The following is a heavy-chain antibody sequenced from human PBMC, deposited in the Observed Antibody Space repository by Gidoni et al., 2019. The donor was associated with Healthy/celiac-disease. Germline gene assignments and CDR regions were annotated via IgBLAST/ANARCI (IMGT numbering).Heavy chain of an antibody. Sequence: QLQLQESGPGLVKPSETLSLTCTVSGGSISSSSYYWGWIRQPPGKGLEWIGSIYYSGSTYYNPSLKSRVIISVDTSKNQFSLKLSSVTAADTAVYYCARKDTAMVTDYWGQGTLVTVSS. D-gene: IGHD5-18*01. CDR2: IYYSGST. CDR3: ARKDTAMVTDY. CDR1: GGSISSSSYY. V-gene: IGHV4-39*07. J-gene: IGHJ4*02.